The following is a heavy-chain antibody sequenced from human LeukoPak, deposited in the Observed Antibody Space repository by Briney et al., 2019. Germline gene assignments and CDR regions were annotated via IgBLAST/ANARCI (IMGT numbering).Heavy chain of an antibody. V-gene: IGHV3-23*01. CDR3: AKGMSGSCYSGLHC. D-gene: IGHD2-15*01. CDR1: GFTFSSSA. J-gene: IGHJ4*02. Sequence: GGSLRLSCAASGFTFSSSAMTWVRQAPGKGLEWVSVISGSSDSTFYADSVKGRFTISRDSSKNTVYLQMNSLRAGDTAIYYCAKGMSGSCYSGLHCWGQGTLVTVSS. CDR2: ISGSSDST.